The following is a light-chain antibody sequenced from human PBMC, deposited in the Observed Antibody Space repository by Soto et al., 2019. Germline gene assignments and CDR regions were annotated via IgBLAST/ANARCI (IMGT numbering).Light chain of an antibody. Sequence: EIVLTQSPATLSLSPGERATLSCRASQSISASLAWYQQKLGQAPRLLIYDASNRATGIPARFSGSGSGTDFTLTISSLEPEDFAIYYCQHRYSWPLTFGGGTKVDIK. CDR3: QHRYSWPLT. V-gene: IGKV3-11*01. CDR2: DAS. J-gene: IGKJ4*01. CDR1: QSISAS.